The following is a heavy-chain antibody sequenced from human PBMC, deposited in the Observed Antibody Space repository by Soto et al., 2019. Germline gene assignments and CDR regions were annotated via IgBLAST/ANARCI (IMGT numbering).Heavy chain of an antibody. Sequence: QVQLVQSGAEVKKPGASVKVSCKASGYTFTSYGISWVRQAPEQGLEWMGWISAYNGNTNYAQKLQGRVTMTTDTSTSTAYRELRSLRSDDTAVYYCAREEGVYDSSGYPNGGAFDIWGQGTMVTVSS. V-gene: IGHV1-18*01. CDR1: GYTFTSYG. J-gene: IGHJ3*02. D-gene: IGHD3-22*01. CDR2: ISAYNGNT. CDR3: AREEGVYDSSGYPNGGAFDI.